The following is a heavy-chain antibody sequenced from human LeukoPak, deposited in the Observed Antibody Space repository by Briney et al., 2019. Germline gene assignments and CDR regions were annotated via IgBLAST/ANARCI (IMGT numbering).Heavy chain of an antibody. Sequence: ASVKVSCKASGYSFTGYYIHWVRQAPGQGLEWMGWINPNSGGTKYAQKFQGRVTMTRDTSLSTAYMGLSRLRSDDTAVYYCARTLKDRLVVPVTKNYFYMDVWGKGTTVTISS. CDR2: INPNSGGT. J-gene: IGHJ6*03. CDR3: ARTLKDRLVVPVTKNYFYMDV. D-gene: IGHD2-15*01. CDR1: GYSFTGYY. V-gene: IGHV1-2*02.